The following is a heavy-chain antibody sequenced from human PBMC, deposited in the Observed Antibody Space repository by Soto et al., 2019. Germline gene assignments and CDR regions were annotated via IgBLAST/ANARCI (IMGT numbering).Heavy chain of an antibody. V-gene: IGHV1-18*01. D-gene: IGHD1-26*01. CDR3: ARDLGSYYAFDI. CDR1: GYTFTNYG. J-gene: IGHJ3*02. Sequence: ASVKVSCKASGYTFTNYGISWVRQAPGQGLEWMGWISAYNGNTKYAQKFQGRVTITADESTSTAYMELSGLRSEDTAVYYCARDLGSYYAFDIWGQGTMVTVSS. CDR2: ISAYNGNT.